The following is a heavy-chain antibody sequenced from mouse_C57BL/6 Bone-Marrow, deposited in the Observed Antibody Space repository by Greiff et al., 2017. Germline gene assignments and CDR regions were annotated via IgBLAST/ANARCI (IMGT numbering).Heavy chain of an antibody. CDR2: IDPEDGDT. J-gene: IGHJ2*01. CDR3: TRSLIYYGTNY. D-gene: IGHD1-1*01. V-gene: IGHV14-2*01. CDR1: GFNIKDYY. Sequence: VQLKESGAELVKPGASVKLSCTASGFNIKDYYIHCVKQRTEQGLEWIGRIDPEDGDTKYAPKFQDKATITADTSSNTAYLQLSSLKSEDTAVYYCTRSLIYYGTNYWGQGTTLTVSA.